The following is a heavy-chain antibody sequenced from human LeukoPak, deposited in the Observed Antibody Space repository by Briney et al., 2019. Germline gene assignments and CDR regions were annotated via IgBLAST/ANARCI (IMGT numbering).Heavy chain of an antibody. J-gene: IGHJ4*02. Sequence: ASVKVSCKASGYTFTSYGISWVRQAPGQGLEWMGWISAYNGNTNYAQKLQGRVTMTTDTSTSTAYMELRSLRSDDTAVYYCARDWEIWEGATTPFDYWGQGTLVTVSS. D-gene: IGHD1-26*01. CDR3: ARDWEIWEGATTPFDY. CDR1: GYTFTSYG. V-gene: IGHV1-18*01. CDR2: ISAYNGNT.